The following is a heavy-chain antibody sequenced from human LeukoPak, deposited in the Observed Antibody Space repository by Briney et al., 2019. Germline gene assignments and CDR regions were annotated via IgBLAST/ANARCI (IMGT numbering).Heavy chain of an antibody. J-gene: IGHJ4*02. CDR2: VSAYNGDA. Sequence: GASVKVSCKAFGYTFTSYGISWVRQAPGQGLEWMGWVSAYNGDADYAQKLLGRVTMTRDTSTGTAYMELRSLRSDDTAVYYCARGKGGRDYWGQGTLVTVSS. D-gene: IGHD1-26*01. V-gene: IGHV1-18*01. CDR1: GYTFTSYG. CDR3: ARGKGGRDY.